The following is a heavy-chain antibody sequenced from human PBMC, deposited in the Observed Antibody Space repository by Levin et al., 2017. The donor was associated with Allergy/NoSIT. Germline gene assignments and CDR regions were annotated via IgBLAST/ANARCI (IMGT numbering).Heavy chain of an antibody. CDR1: GFTFTDYW. CDR2: INEDGSEK. V-gene: IGHV3-7*01. D-gene: IGHD5-24*01. CDR3: ARGHRDGNNFF. J-gene: IGHJ4*02. Sequence: GESLKISCIISGFTFTDYWVAWVRQTPGKGLEWLAAINEDGSEKEYLDSVKGRFTISRDNTKNSLYLQMNSLRVDDTAVYSRARGHRDGNNFFWGQGTLVTVSS.